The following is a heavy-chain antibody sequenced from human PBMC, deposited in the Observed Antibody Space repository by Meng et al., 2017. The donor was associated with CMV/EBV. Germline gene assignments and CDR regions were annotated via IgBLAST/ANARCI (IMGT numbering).Heavy chain of an antibody. CDR3: AREISHYGINWFDP. J-gene: IGHJ5*02. Sequence: GGPLRLSCATSGFTFSSYWMHWVRQAPGKGLVWVSRINSDGSSTSYADSVKGRFTISRDNAKNTLYLQMNSPRAEDTAVYYCAREISHYGINWFDPWGQGTLVTVSS. CDR2: INSDGSST. V-gene: IGHV3-74*01. CDR1: GFTFSSYW. D-gene: IGHD4-11*01.